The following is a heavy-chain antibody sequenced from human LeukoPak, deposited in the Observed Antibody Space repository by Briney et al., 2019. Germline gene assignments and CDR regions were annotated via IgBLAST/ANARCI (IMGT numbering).Heavy chain of an antibody. CDR2: ISWNSGSI. CDR1: GFTFDDYA. CDR3: AKDMGGLPNH. J-gene: IGHJ5*02. Sequence: GRSLRLSCAASGFTFDDYAMHWVRQAPGKGLEWVSGISWNSGSIGYADSVKGRFTISRDNAKNSLYLQMNSLRAEDTALYYCAKDMGGLPNHWGQGTLVTVSS. V-gene: IGHV3-9*01. D-gene: IGHD1-26*01.